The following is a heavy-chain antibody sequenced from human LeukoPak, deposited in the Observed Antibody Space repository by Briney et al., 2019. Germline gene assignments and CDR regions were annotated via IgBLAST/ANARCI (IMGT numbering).Heavy chain of an antibody. CDR2: MYYSGTT. CDR1: GGSISSRSYY. J-gene: IGHJ5*02. CDR3: ARGAENQLLTWFDP. D-gene: IGHD2-2*01. V-gene: IGHV4-39*07. Sequence: PSETLSLTCTVSGGSISSRSYYWGWIRQPPGKGLEWIGSMYYSGTTYYNPSLKSRVTISADTSKNQFSLKLNSVTAADTAVYYCARGAENQLLTWFDPWGQGTLVTVSS.